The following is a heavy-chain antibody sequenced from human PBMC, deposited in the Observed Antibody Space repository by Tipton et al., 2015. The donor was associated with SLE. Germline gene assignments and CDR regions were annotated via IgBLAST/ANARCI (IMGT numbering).Heavy chain of an antibody. D-gene: IGHD2-2*01. CDR2: INHSGST. J-gene: IGHJ3*02. CDR1: GGSFSGYY. Sequence: TLSLTCAVYGGSFSGYYWSWIRQPPGKGLEWIGEINHSGSTNYNPSLKSRVTISVDTSKNQFSLKLSSVTAADTAVYYCASTEGGYCSSTSCYAFDIWGQGTMVTVSS. V-gene: IGHV4-34*01. CDR3: ASTEGGYCSSTSCYAFDI.